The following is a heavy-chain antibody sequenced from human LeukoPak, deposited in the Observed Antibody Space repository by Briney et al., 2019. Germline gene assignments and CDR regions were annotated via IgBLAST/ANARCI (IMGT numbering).Heavy chain of an antibody. CDR3: ARGPDGGVFWPVVVTAPQYFQH. CDR2: IYHSGST. Sequence: KASETLSLTCAVSGGSISSGGYSWSWIRQPPGKGLEWIGYIYHSGSTYYNPSLKSRVTISVDTSKNQFSLKLSSVTAADTAVYYCARGPDGGVFWPVVVTAPQYFQHWGQGTLVTVSS. D-gene: IGHD2-21*02. V-gene: IGHV4-30-2*01. CDR1: GGSISSGGYS. J-gene: IGHJ1*01.